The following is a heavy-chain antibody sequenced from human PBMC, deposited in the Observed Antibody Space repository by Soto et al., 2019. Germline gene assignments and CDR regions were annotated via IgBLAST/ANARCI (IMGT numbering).Heavy chain of an antibody. CDR3: PKAARGYCCSTSCYHFDY. CDR2: ISGSGGST. CDR1: GFSFSSYA. D-gene: IGHD2-2*01. J-gene: IGHJ4*02. V-gene: IGHV3-23*01. Sequence: GGSLTLSCAASGFSFSSYAMSWVRQAPGKGLEWVSAISGSGGSTYYAVSVKDRFTISRHNSKNTLYLQMNSLSADDTAVYYCPKAARGYCCSTSCYHFDYWGQGTLVTVSS.